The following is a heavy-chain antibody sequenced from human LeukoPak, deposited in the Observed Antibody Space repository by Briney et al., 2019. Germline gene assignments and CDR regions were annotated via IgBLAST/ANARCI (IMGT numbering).Heavy chain of an antibody. CDR3: ARDLRSANY. V-gene: IGHV1-2*02. Sequence: ASVKVSCKASGYTFTGNIIHWLRQAPGQGLEWLGWINPNNGDTSYAQNFQGRVTMTRDTSITTAYMELSGLRSDDTAVYYCARDLRSANYWGQGTLVTVPS. CDR2: INPNNGDT. CDR1: GYTFTGNI. D-gene: IGHD3-3*01. J-gene: IGHJ4*02.